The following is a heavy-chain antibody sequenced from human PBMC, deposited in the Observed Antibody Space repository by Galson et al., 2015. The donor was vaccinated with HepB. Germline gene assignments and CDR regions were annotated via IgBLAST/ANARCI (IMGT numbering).Heavy chain of an antibody. CDR3: ATGAYGLFDY. Sequence: CAISGDSVSSNSAAWNWIRQSPSRGLEWLGRTYYRSKWYNAYAVSVKSRITINPDTSKNQFSLKLSSVTAADTAVYYCATGAYGLFDYWGQGTLVTVSS. CDR2: TYYRSKWYN. CDR1: GDSVSSNSAA. D-gene: IGHD4-17*01. V-gene: IGHV6-1*01. J-gene: IGHJ4*02.